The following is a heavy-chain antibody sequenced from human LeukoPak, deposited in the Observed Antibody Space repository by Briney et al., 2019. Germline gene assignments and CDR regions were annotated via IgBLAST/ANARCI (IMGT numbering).Heavy chain of an antibody. V-gene: IGHV3-11*06. D-gene: IGHD2-15*01. Sequence: PGRSLRLSCAASGFTFSDYYMSWIRQAPGKGLEWVSYISSSSSYTNYADSVKGRFTISRDNAKNSLYLQMNSLRAEDTAVYHCARDCGGGSCYGPYDAFDIWGQGTMVTVSS. CDR1: GFTFSDYY. CDR3: ARDCGGGSCYGPYDAFDI. CDR2: ISSSSSYT. J-gene: IGHJ3*02.